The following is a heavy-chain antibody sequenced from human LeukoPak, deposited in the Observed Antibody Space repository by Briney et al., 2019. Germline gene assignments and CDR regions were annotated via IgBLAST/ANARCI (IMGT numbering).Heavy chain of an antibody. D-gene: IGHD2-8*01. Sequence: PGGSLRLSCAASGFTFSSYAMHWVRQAPGKGLEYVSAISSNGGSTYYANSVKGRFTISRDNSKNTLYLQMGSLRDEDTAVYYCTRVYLERLTAGYFDHWGQGTLVTVSP. CDR3: TRVYLERLTAGYFDH. CDR2: ISSNGGST. J-gene: IGHJ4*02. V-gene: IGHV3-64*01. CDR1: GFTFSSYA.